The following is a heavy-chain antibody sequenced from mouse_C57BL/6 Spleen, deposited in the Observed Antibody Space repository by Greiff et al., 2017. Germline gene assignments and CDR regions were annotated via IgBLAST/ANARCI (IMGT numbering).Heavy chain of an antibody. CDR2: IEPSDSET. Sequence: QVQLPQPVAELVRPGSSVTLSCKASGYTFTSYWLHWVKQKPIQGLEWIGNIEPSDSETHYNQKFKDKATLTVDKSSGTAYMQLSSLTSEDSAVYYGERSQRVAPVYAMDYWGQGTAATVSS. D-gene: IGHD6-1*01. V-gene: IGHV1-52*01. CDR1: GYTFTSYW. J-gene: IGHJ4*01. CDR3: ERSQRVAPVYAMDY.